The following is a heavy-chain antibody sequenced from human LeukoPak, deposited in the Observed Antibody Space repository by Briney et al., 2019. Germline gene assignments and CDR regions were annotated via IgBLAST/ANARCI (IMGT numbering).Heavy chain of an antibody. V-gene: IGHV1-2*02. CDR2: INPNSGGT. D-gene: IGHD3-9*01. CDR3: ARLTPDYDILTGYYYYGMDV. CDR1: GYTFTGYY. Sequence: APVKVSCKASGYTFTGYYVHWVRQAPGQGLEWMGWINPNSGGTNYAQKLQGRVTMTTDTSTSTAYMELRSLRSDDTAVYYCARLTPDYDILTGYYYYGMDVWGQGTTVTVSS. J-gene: IGHJ6*02.